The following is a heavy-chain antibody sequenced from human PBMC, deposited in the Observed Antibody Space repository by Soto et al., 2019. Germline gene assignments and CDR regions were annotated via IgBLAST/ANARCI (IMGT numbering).Heavy chain of an antibody. CDR1: GYTLTELS. CDR3: ATAYMVRGQGEYYMDV. Sequence: ASVKVSCKVSGYTLTELSMHWVRQAPGKGLEWMGGFDPEDGETIYAQKFQGRVTMTEDTSTDTAYMELSSLRSEDTAVYYCATAYMVRGQGEYYMDVWGKGTTVTVSS. D-gene: IGHD3-10*01. CDR2: FDPEDGET. J-gene: IGHJ6*03. V-gene: IGHV1-24*01.